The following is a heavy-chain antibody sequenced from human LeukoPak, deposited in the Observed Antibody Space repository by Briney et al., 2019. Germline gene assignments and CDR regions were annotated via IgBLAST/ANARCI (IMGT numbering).Heavy chain of an antibody. V-gene: IGHV4-4*07. D-gene: IGHD3-3*01. CDR3: ARGILEDDFWSGYSPPDY. CDR1: GGSISSYY. Sequence: SETLSLTCTVSGGSISSYYWSWIRQPAGKGLEWIGRIYTSGSTNYNPSLKSRVTISVDTSKNQFSLKLSSVTAADTAVYYCARGILEDDFWSGYSPPDYWGQGTLVTVSS. J-gene: IGHJ4*02. CDR2: IYTSGST.